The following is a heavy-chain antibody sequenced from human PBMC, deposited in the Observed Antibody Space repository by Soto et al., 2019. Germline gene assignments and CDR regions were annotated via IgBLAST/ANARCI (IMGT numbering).Heavy chain of an antibody. V-gene: IGHV4-61*01. CDR3: ARGGYSYGYRFDP. D-gene: IGHD5-18*01. CDR2: IYYSGST. J-gene: IGHJ5*02. CDR1: GGSVSSGSYY. Sequence: PSETLSLTCTVSGGSVSSGSYYWSWIRQPPGKGLEWIGYIYYSGSTNYNPSLKSRVTISVNTSKNQFSLKLSSVTAADTAVYYCARGGYSYGYRFDPWGQGTLVTVSS.